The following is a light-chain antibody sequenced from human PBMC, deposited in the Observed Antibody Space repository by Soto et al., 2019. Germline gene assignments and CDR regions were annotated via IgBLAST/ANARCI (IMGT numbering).Light chain of an antibody. Sequence: EIVMTQSPATLSVSPWGRATLSCRASQSISDTLAWYQQRPGQAPRLLIHGASTRATGFPARFSGSGSGTDFTLTSSSLQSEDFAVYYCQQYGSSPITFGQGTRLEIK. V-gene: IGKV3-15*01. CDR2: GAS. CDR1: QSISDT. CDR3: QQYGSSPIT. J-gene: IGKJ5*01.